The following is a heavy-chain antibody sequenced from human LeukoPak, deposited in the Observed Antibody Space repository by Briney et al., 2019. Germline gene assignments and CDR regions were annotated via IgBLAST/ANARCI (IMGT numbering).Heavy chain of an antibody. J-gene: IGHJ4*02. CDR2: IYYSGST. Sequence: SETLSLTCTVSGGSISSSSYYWGWIRQPPGKGLEWIGSIYYSGSTYYNPSLKSRVTISVDTSKNQFSLKLGSVTAADTAVYYCAAGAREGTDYFDYWGQGTLVTVSS. CDR3: AAGAREGTDYFDY. V-gene: IGHV4-39*01. CDR1: GGSISSSSYY. D-gene: IGHD1-1*01.